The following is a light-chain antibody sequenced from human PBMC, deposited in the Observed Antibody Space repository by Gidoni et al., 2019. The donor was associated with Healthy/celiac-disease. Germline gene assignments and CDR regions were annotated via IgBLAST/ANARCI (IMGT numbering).Light chain of an antibody. CDR1: KGISSY. J-gene: IGKJ5*01. CDR2: AAY. V-gene: IGKV1-9*01. CDR3: QQLNSYPRNT. Sequence: DIQLTQSPSFLSASVGDRVTITCRASKGISSYLAWYQQKPGKAPKLLIYAAYTLQSGVPSRFSGSGSWTEFPLTIRSLQPEDFATYYCQQLNSYPRNTFGQGTRLEIK.